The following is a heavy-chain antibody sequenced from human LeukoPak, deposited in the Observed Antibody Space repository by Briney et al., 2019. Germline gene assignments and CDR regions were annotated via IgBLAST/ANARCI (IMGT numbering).Heavy chain of an antibody. D-gene: IGHD5-18*01. J-gene: IGHJ4*02. CDR2: VYYSGST. CDR1: YGSTSSYY. Sequence: PSETLSLICSVSYGSTSSYYWSWIRQSPGKGLEWLGYVYYSGSTNYNPSLKGRLTISLDTSRTRFSLELSSVTAADTAVYYCATHLRAYTYGPFDSWGQGTLVTVSS. V-gene: IGHV4-59*08. CDR3: ATHLRAYTYGPFDS.